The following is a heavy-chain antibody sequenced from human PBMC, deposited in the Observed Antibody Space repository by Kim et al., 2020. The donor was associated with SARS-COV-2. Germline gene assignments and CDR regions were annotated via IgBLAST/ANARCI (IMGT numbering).Heavy chain of an antibody. CDR1: GFTFNSYA. D-gene: IGHD6-19*01. CDR3: AIEELGGWHLDY. CDR2: ISNDGSKK. V-gene: IGHV3-30*04. Sequence: GGSLRLSCVASGFTFNSYAMHWVRQVPGKGLEWVAVISNDGSKKYYADSVKGRFTISRDNSKNILLLQMNSLTLEDTAVYYCAIEELGGWHLDYWGQGTLVTVSS. J-gene: IGHJ4*02.